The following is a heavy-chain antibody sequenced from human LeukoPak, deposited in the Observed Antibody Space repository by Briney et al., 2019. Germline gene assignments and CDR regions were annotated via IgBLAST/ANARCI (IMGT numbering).Heavy chain of an antibody. CDR2: ISGSGGST. CDR3: AKVHRDIVLMVYEYFDY. V-gene: IGHV3-23*01. J-gene: IGHJ4*02. CDR1: GFTFSSYA. D-gene: IGHD2-8*01. Sequence: GGSLRLSCAASGFTFSSYAMSWVRQAPGKGLEWVSAISGSGGSTYYADSVKGRFNISRDNSKNTLYLQMNSLRAEDTAVYYCAKVHRDIVLMVYEYFDYWGQGTLVTVSS.